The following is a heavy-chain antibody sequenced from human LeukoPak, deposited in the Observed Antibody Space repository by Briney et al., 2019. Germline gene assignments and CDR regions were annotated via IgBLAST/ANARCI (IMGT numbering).Heavy chain of an antibody. D-gene: IGHD1-7*01. Sequence: GESLQISCKGFGYSFTSYWIGWVRQMPGKGLEWMGIIYPGDSDTRYSPSFQGQVTISADKSISTAYLQWSSLKASDTAMYYCARQIWNYDNWFDPWGQGTLVTVSS. CDR1: GYSFTSYW. CDR2: IYPGDSDT. CDR3: ARQIWNYDNWFDP. V-gene: IGHV5-51*01. J-gene: IGHJ5*02.